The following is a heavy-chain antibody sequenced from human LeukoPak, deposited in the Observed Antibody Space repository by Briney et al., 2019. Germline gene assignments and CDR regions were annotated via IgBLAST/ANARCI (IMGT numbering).Heavy chain of an antibody. CDR1: GGSFSGYY. Sequence: SSETLSLTCAVYGGSFSGYYWSWIRQPPGKGLEWIGEINHSGSTNYNPSLKSRVTISVDTSKNQFSLKLSSVTAADTAVYYCARWRAGIWYSSGPIDYWGQGTLVTVSS. D-gene: IGHD6-19*01. V-gene: IGHV4-34*01. CDR2: INHSGST. J-gene: IGHJ4*02. CDR3: ARWRAGIWYSSGPIDY.